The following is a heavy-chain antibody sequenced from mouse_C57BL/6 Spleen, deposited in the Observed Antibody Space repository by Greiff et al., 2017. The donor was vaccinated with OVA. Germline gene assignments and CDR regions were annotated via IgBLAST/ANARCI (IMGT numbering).Heavy chain of an antibody. CDR3: ARHEEGGYGTYDWSWFAY. J-gene: IGHJ3*01. Sequence: VQLQQSGAELVKPGASVKLSCKASGYTFTEYTIHWVKQRSGQGLEWIGWFYPGSGSIKYNEKFKDKATLTADKSSSTVYMELSRLTSEDSAVYFCARHEEGGYGTYDWSWFAYWGQGTLVTVSA. CDR1: GYTFTEYT. D-gene: IGHD2-1*01. CDR2: FYPGSGSI. V-gene: IGHV1-62-2*01.